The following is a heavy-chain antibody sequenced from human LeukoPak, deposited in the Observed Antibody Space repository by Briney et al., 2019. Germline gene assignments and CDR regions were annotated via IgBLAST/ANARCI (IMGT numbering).Heavy chain of an antibody. V-gene: IGHV4-39*07. J-gene: IGHJ4*02. Sequence: PSETLSLTCTVSGGSISSSSYYWGWIRQPPGKGLEWIGSIYHSGSTYYNPSLKSRVTISVDTSKNQFSLKLSSVTAADTAVYYCARVPPVGAATGPKLDYWGQGTLVTVSS. CDR3: ARVPPVGAATGPKLDY. D-gene: IGHD6-13*01. CDR1: GGSISSSSYY. CDR2: IYHSGST.